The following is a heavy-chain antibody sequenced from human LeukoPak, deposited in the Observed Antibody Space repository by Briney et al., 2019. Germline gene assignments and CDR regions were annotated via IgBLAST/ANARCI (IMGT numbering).Heavy chain of an antibody. CDR1: GFTFSSYS. CDR3: ARAPSYYDFWYFDL. V-gene: IGHV3-21*01. D-gene: IGHD3-22*01. Sequence: GGSLRLSCAASGFTFSSYSMNWARQAPGKGLEWVSSISSSSSYIYYADSVKGRFTISRGNAKNSLYLQMNSLRAEDTAVYYCARAPSYYDFWYFDLWGRGTLVTVSS. CDR2: ISSSSSYI. J-gene: IGHJ2*01.